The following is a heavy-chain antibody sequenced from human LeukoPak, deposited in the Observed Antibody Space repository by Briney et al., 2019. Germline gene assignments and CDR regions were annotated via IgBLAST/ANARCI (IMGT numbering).Heavy chain of an antibody. CDR3: AKSATITMILMVLSDEFYFDS. CDR2: LSGSGTST. CDR1: GFTFSSYA. D-gene: IGHD3-22*01. J-gene: IGHJ4*02. Sequence: PGGALRLPCAVSGFTFSSYAMGWVRQAPGKGLEWVSTLSGSGTSTYYADPVKGRFTISRDNSKNTLYLQMNSLRAEDTAVYYCAKSATITMILMVLSDEFYFDSWGEGTLVTLSS. V-gene: IGHV3-23*01.